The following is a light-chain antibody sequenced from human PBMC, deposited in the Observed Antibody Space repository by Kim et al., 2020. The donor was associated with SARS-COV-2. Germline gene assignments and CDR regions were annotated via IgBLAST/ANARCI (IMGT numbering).Light chain of an antibody. CDR2: EVN. CDR3: SSYAGSGLGV. CDR1: NSDIGSYNL. V-gene: IGLV2-23*02. J-gene: IGLJ3*02. Sequence: QSALTQPASVSGSPGQSITISCTGTNSDIGSYNLVSWYQQHPGKAPKLMIYEVNGRRSGVSERFSGSKSGNTASLTISGLQAEDEADYYCSSYAGSGLGVFGGGTQLTVL.